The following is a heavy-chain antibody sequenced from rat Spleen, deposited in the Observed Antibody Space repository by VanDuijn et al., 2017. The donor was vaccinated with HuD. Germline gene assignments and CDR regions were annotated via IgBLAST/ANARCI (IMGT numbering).Heavy chain of an antibody. D-gene: IGHD3-8*01. CDR3: TTKAQWGAMGA. V-gene: IGHV3-1*01. CDR2: ISYSGST. Sequence: EVQLQESGPGLVKPSQSLSLTCSVTGYSITSNSWGWIRKFPGNKMEWIGHISYSGSTSYNPSLKSRISITRDTSKNQFFLQLNSVTTEDTATYYCTTKAQWGAMGAWGQGASVTVSS. J-gene: IGHJ4*01. CDR1: GYSITSNS.